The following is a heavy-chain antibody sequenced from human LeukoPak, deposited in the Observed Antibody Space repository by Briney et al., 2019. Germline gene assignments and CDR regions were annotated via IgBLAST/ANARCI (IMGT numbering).Heavy chain of an antibody. J-gene: IGHJ4*02. CDR3: AKESLMTTVTTDDY. Sequence: SGGSLRLSCAASGFTFSSYAMSRVRQAPGKGLEWVSAISGSGGSTYYADSVKGRSTISRDNSKNTLYLQMNSLRAEDTAVYYCAKESLMTTVTTDDYWGQGTLVTVSS. D-gene: IGHD4-17*01. V-gene: IGHV3-23*01. CDR2: ISGSGGST. CDR1: GFTFSSYA.